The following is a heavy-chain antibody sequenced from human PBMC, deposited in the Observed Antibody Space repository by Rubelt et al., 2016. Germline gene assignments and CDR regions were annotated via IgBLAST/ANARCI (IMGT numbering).Heavy chain of an antibody. V-gene: IGHV4-59*01. CDR2: IYYSGST. J-gene: IGHJ6*04. CDR3: AGDTGVVTATSWGNSGMDV. D-gene: IGHD2-21*02. CDR1: RGAISSYY. Sequence: QVQLKESGPGLLKPSENLSLTCFVSRGAISSYYWSWIRQPPGKGLEWIGYIYYSGSTNYNPSLKSRVTISVDTSKNQFSLKLCAVTVADTAVYYWAGDTGVVTATSWGNSGMDVWGKGTTVIVSS.